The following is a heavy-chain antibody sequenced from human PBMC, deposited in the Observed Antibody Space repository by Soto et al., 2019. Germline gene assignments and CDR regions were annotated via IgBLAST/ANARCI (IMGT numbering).Heavy chain of an antibody. D-gene: IGHD6-19*01. Sequence: QVQLQQWGAGLLKPSETLSLTCAVYGGSFSGYYWSWIRQPPGKGLEWIGEINHSGSTNYNPSLNSRVTIPVDTSKNQVSLKLSSVTAADTAVYYCARRNPVAGTVYWGQGTLVTVSS. CDR3: ARRNPVAGTVY. V-gene: IGHV4-34*01. CDR2: INHSGST. CDR1: GGSFSGYY. J-gene: IGHJ4*02.